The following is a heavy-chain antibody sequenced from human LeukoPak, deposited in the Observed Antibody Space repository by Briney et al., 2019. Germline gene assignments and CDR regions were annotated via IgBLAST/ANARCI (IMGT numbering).Heavy chain of an antibody. CDR1: DYTFTCYG. CDR2: ISAYNGNT. V-gene: IGHV1-18*04. Sequence: ASVKVSCKASDYTFTCYGISWVRQAPGQGLERMGWISAYNGNTNYAQKLQGRVTMTTDTSTSTAYMELRSLRSDDTAVYYCVRDIVVVPAAVFDYWGQGTLVTVSS. CDR3: VRDIVVVPAAVFDY. J-gene: IGHJ4*02. D-gene: IGHD2-2*01.